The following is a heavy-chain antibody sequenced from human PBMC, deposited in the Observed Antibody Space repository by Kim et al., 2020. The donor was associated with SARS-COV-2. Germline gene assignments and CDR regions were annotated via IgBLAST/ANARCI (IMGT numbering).Heavy chain of an antibody. D-gene: IGHD1-1*01. J-gene: IGHJ1*01. V-gene: IGHV3-7*03. Sequence: GGSLRLSCAASGFSFSVYWMSWVRKAPGKGLEWVAIIKQDGSEKYYVDSVKGRFTISRDNAKNSLYLQMDSLRAEDTAVYYCARGARNLQYWGQGTLVSVSS. CDR3: ARGARNLQY. CDR2: IKQDGSEK. CDR1: GFSFSVYW.